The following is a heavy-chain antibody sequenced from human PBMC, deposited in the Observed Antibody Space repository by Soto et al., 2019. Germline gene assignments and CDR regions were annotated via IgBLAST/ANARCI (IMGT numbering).Heavy chain of an antibody. CDR3: AIDYSPSHDAFDI. CDR1: GFTFSSYA. V-gene: IGHV3-30-3*01. J-gene: IGHJ3*02. CDR2: ISYDGSNK. D-gene: IGHD6-13*01. Sequence: GGSLRLSCAASGFTFSSYAMHWVRQAPGKGLEWVAVISYDGSNKYYADSVKGRFTISRDNSKNTLYLQMNSLRAEDTAVYYCAIDYSPSHDAFDIWGQGTMVTVSS.